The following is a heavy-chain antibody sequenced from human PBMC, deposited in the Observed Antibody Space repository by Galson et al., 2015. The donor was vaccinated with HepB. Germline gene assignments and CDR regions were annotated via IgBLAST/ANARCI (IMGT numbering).Heavy chain of an antibody. J-gene: IGHJ2*01. Sequence: SVKVSCKASGGTFSSYAISWVRQAPGQGLEWMGGIIPIFGTANYAQKFQGRVTITADESTSTAYMELSSLEASDTAIYYCARPIKYSSSSGQGSYWYFDLWGRGTLVTVSS. D-gene: IGHD6-6*01. CDR1: GGTFSSYA. CDR3: ARPIKYSSSSGQGSYWYFDL. CDR2: IIPIFGTA. V-gene: IGHV1-69*13.